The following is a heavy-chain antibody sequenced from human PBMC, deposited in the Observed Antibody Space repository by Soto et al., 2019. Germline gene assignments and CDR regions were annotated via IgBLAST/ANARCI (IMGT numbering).Heavy chain of an antibody. CDR3: AKDFTGDYDILTGYSYYYYGMDV. CDR2: ISGSGGST. CDR1: GFTFSSYA. V-gene: IGHV3-23*01. J-gene: IGHJ6*02. Sequence: GGSLRLSCAASGFTFSSYAMSWVRQAPGKGLEWVSAISGSGGSTYYGDSVKGRFTISRDNSKKTLYLQMNSLRAEDTAVYYCAKDFTGDYDILTGYSYYYYGMDVWGQGTTVTVSS. D-gene: IGHD3-9*01.